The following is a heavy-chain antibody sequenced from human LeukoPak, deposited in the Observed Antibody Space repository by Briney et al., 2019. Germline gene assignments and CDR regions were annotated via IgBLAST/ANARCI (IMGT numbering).Heavy chain of an antibody. D-gene: IGHD3-10*01. V-gene: IGHV1-69*01. J-gene: IGHJ4*02. Sequence: SVKVSCXASGGTFSSYAISWVRQAPGQGLEWMAGIIPIFGTANYAQKFQGRVTITADESTSTAYMELSSLRSEDTAVYYCARGMVRGKPIILPPTYWGQGTLVTVSS. CDR1: GGTFSSYA. CDR2: IIPIFGTA. CDR3: ARGMVRGKPIILPPTY.